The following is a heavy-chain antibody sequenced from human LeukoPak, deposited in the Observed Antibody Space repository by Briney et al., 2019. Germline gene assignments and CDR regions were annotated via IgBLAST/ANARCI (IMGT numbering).Heavy chain of an antibody. J-gene: IGHJ4*02. CDR3: ARDERQADS. CDR2: IYQSGST. D-gene: IGHD5-24*01. CDR1: GYSITSGYY. Sequence: SETLSLTCAGSGYSITSGYYWGWIRQPPGKGLEWIGSIYQSGSTYYNPSLKSRVTISVDTSKNQFSLKLNSVTAADTAVYYCARDERQADSWGQGSLVTVCS. V-gene: IGHV4-38-2*02.